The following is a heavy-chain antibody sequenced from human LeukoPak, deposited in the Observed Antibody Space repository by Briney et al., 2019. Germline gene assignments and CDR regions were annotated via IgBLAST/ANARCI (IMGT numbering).Heavy chain of an antibody. Sequence: GGSLRLSCAASGFTFSSYGMHWVRQAPGKGLEWVAVMSHDGSNKYCADSVKGRFTISRDISKDTLYLQMNSLRAEDTAVYYCARDNFQHGGDNYGSHYFDYWGQGTLVAVSS. D-gene: IGHD5-18*01. V-gene: IGHV3-30*03. CDR1: GFTFSSYG. CDR3: ARDNFQHGGDNYGSHYFDY. CDR2: MSHDGSNK. J-gene: IGHJ4*02.